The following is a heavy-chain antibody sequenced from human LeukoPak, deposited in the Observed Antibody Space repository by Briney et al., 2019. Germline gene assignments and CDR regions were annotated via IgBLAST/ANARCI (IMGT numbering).Heavy chain of an antibody. CDR1: GYTFSTHY. J-gene: IGHJ4*02. CDR3: AKASVPPYYGFWSGYYFDS. CDR2: INPSAGTT. V-gene: IGHV1-46*01. Sequence: ASVKVSCKASGYTFSTHYMHWVRQAPGEGLEWMGIINPSAGTTSCVQKFQGRVTLTRDTSTSTIYMELTSLTSEDTAVYYCAKASVPPYYGFWSGYYFDSWGQGTLVTVSS. D-gene: IGHD3-3*01.